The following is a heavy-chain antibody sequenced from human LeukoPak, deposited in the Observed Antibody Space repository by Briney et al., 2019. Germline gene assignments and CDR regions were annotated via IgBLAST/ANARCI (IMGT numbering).Heavy chain of an antibody. V-gene: IGHV1-18*01. J-gene: IGHJ4*02. D-gene: IGHD2-15*01. CDR1: GYTFTSYG. CDR3: ARDVSGGYCSGGSCYSSHFDY. Sequence: ASVKVSCKASGYTFTSYGISWVRQAPGQGLEWMGWISAYNGNTNYAQKLQGRVTMTTDTSTSTAYMELRSLRSDDTTVYYCARDVSGGYCSGGSCYSSHFDYWGQGTLVTVPS. CDR2: ISAYNGNT.